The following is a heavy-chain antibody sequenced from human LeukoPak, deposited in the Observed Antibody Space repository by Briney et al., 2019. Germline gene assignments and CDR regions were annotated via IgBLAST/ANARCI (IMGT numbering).Heavy chain of an antibody. CDR2: ISGDGGST. CDR3: ARDQSSVFDY. Sequence: GGSLRLSCAASGFTFDDYAMHWVRQAPGKGLEWVSLISGDGGSTYYADSVKGRFTISRDNSKNSLYLQMNSLRAEDTAVYYCARDQSSVFDYWGQGTLVTVSS. D-gene: IGHD3-22*01. CDR1: GFTFDDYA. J-gene: IGHJ4*02. V-gene: IGHV3-43*02.